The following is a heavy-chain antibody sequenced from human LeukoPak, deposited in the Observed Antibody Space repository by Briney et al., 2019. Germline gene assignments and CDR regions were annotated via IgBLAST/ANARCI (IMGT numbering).Heavy chain of an antibody. V-gene: IGHV4-4*09. D-gene: IGHD3-16*01. CDR2: IHTSGST. CDR3: ARRRTLGVSGGCCWFDP. CDR1: GGPISSYY. Sequence: PSETLSLTCTVSGGPISSYYWSWIRQPPGKGPEWIGYIHTSGSTNYNPSLKSRVTISVDTSKNQFSLKLSSVTAADTAVYYCARRRTLGVSGGCCWFDPWGQGTLVTVSS. J-gene: IGHJ5*02.